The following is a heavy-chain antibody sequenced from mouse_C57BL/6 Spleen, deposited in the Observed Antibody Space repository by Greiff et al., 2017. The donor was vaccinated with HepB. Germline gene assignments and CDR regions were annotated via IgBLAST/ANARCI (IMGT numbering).Heavy chain of an antibody. Sequence: QVQLQQSGPELVKPGASVKISCKASGYAFSSSWMNWVKQRPGKGLEWIGRIYPGDGDTNYNGKFKGKATLTADKSSSTAYMQLSSLTSEDSAVYFFARSDYGSSSAWFAYWGQGTLVTVSA. CDR2: IYPGDGDT. CDR3: ARSDYGSSSAWFAY. V-gene: IGHV1-82*01. J-gene: IGHJ3*01. D-gene: IGHD1-1*01. CDR1: GYAFSSSW.